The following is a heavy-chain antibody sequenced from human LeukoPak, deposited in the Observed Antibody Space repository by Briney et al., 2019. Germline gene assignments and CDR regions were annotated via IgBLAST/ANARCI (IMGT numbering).Heavy chain of an antibody. Sequence: SETLSLTCTVSGGSISSSSYYWGWIRQPPGKGLEWIGSIYYSGSTYYNPSLKSRVTISVDTSKNQFSLKLSSVTAADTAVYYCARDPYYCDSTHWFDPWGQGTLVTVSS. CDR3: ARDPYYCDSTHWFDP. CDR2: IYYSGST. D-gene: IGHD3-22*01. J-gene: IGHJ5*02. V-gene: IGHV4-39*07. CDR1: GGSISSSSYY.